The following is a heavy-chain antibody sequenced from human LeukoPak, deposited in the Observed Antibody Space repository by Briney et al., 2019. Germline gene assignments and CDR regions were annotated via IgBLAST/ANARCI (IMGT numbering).Heavy chain of an antibody. CDR2: IFYSGIT. CDR3: ARDSGSYPHWFAP. Sequence: SETLSLTCAVSGGSISSGGYSWSWIRQPPGKGLEWIGYIFYSGITNYNPSLKSRVTISVDTSKKQFSLKLTSVTAADTAVYYCARDSGSYPHWFAPWGQGTLVTVSS. CDR1: GGSISSGGYS. D-gene: IGHD1-26*01. V-gene: IGHV4-61*08. J-gene: IGHJ5*02.